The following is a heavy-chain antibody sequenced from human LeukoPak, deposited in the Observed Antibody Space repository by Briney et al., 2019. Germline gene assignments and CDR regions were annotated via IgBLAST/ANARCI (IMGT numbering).Heavy chain of an antibody. CDR3: ARAAGPRRNWFDP. CDR2: ISSSSSTI. Sequence: GGSLRLSCAASGFTFSSYSMNWVRQAPGKGLEWVSYISSSSSTIYYADSVKGRFTISIDNAKNSLYLQMNSLRAEDTAVYYCARAAGPRRNWFDPWGQGTLVTVSS. V-gene: IGHV3-48*01. J-gene: IGHJ5*02. CDR1: GFTFSSYS.